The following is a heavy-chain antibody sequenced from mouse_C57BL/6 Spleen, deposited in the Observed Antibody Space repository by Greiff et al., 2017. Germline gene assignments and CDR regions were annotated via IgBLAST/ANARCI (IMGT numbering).Heavy chain of an antibody. CDR1: GYTFTEYT. CDR2: FYPGSGSI. CDR3: ARHEDHYGSRDWYYFDY. J-gene: IGHJ2*01. D-gene: IGHD1-1*01. V-gene: IGHV1-62-2*01. Sequence: QVQLQQSGAELVKPGASVKLSCKASGYTFTEYTIHWVKQRSGQGLEWIGWFYPGSGSIKYNEKFKDKATLTADKSSSTVYMELSRLTSEDSAVYFCARHEDHYGSRDWYYFDYWGQGTTLTVSS.